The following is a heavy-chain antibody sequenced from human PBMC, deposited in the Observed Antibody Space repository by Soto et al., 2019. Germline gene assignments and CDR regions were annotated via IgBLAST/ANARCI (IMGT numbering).Heavy chain of an antibody. CDR3: ARLLDFYSGYDERWFDP. CDR2: ISAYNGNT. V-gene: IGHV1-18*04. Sequence: ASVKVSCKASGYTFTSYGISWVRQAPGQGLEWMGWISAYNGNTNYAQKLQGRVTMTTDTSTNTAYMELRSLRSDDTAVYYCARLLDFYSGYDERWFDPWRQGTMVTVSS. CDR1: GYTFTSYG. D-gene: IGHD5-12*01. J-gene: IGHJ5*02.